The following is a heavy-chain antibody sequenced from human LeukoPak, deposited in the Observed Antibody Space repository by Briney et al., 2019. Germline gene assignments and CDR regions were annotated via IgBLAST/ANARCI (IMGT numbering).Heavy chain of an antibody. V-gene: IGHV4-34*01. CDR3: ARRDVWGSYRRYFDY. J-gene: IGHJ4*02. Sequence: SETLSLTCAVYGGSFSGYYWSWIRQPPGKGLEWIGEINHSGSTNYNPSLKSRATISVDTSKNQFSLKLSSVTAADTAVYYCARRDVWGSYRRYFDYWGQGTLVTVTS. CDR1: GGSFSGYY. D-gene: IGHD3-16*02. CDR2: INHSGST.